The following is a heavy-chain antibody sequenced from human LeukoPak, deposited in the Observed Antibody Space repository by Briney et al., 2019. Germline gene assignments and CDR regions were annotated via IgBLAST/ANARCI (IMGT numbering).Heavy chain of an antibody. CDR3: ARRVDYYYGMAV. J-gene: IGHJ6*02. CDR2: ISSSSSYI. V-gene: IGHV3-21*01. Sequence: GGSLRLSCAASGFTFSSYSMNWVRQAPGKGLEWVSSISSSSSYIYYADSVKGRFTISRDNAKNSLYLQMNSLRAEDTAVYYCARRVDYYYGMAVWGQGTTVTVSS. CDR1: GFTFSSYS.